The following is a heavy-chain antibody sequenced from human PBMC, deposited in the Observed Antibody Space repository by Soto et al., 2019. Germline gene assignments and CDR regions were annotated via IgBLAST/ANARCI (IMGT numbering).Heavy chain of an antibody. Sequence: SLRLSCAASGFTVSSNYMSWVRQAPGKGLEWVSVIYSGGSTYYADSVKGRFTISRDNSKNTLYLQMNSLRAEDTAVYYCAREVGYGDSRDFDYWGQGTLVTVSS. CDR2: IYSGGST. CDR3: AREVGYGDSRDFDY. CDR1: GFTVSSNY. D-gene: IGHD4-17*01. J-gene: IGHJ4*02. V-gene: IGHV3-66*01.